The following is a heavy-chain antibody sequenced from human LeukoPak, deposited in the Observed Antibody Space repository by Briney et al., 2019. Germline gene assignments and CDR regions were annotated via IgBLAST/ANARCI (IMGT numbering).Heavy chain of an antibody. V-gene: IGHV3-21*01. D-gene: IGHD6-19*01. CDR2: ISSSSSYI. J-gene: IGHJ4*02. CDR1: GFTFSSYS. CDR3: ARDSGWSFDY. Sequence: PGGSLRLSCAVSGFTFSSYSMNWVRQAPGKGLEWVSSISSSSSYIYYADSVKGRFTISRDNAKNSLYLQMNSLRAEDTAVYYCARDSGWSFDYWGQGTLVTVSS.